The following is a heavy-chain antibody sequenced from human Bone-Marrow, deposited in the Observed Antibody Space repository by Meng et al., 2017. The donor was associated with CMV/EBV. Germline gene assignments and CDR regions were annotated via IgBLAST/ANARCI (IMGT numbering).Heavy chain of an antibody. CDR2: IYSGGST. Sequence: GESLKISCAASGFTVSSNYMSWVRQAPGKGLEWVSVIYSGGSTHYADSVQGRFTISRDNSKNTLYLQMNSLRAEDTAVYYCARMRDDYCDDWGQGTLVTGSS. CDR1: GFTVSSNY. CDR3: ARMRDDYCDD. D-gene: IGHD5-24*01. V-gene: IGHV3-53*01. J-gene: IGHJ4*02.